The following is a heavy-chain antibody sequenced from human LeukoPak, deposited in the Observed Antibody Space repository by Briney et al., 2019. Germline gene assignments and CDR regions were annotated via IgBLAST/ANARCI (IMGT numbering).Heavy chain of an antibody. Sequence: GGSLRLSCAASGFTFSSYAMTWVRQAPGKGLEWVSYISSSSSTIYYADSVKGRFTISRDNAKNSPYLQLNSLRAEDTAVYYCAKDLSGGYDYFDYWGQGTLVTVSS. CDR1: GFTFSSYA. CDR3: AKDLSGGYDYFDY. CDR2: ISSSSSTI. D-gene: IGHD5-12*01. V-gene: IGHV3-48*01. J-gene: IGHJ4*02.